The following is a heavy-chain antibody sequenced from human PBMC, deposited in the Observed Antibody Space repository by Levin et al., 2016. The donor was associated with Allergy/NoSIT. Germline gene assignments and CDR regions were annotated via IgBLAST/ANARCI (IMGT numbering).Heavy chain of an antibody. CDR3: AREARVGVDSSGWLYFDL. V-gene: IGHV3-13*05. D-gene: IGHD6-19*01. J-gene: IGHJ2*01. Sequence: GGSLRLSCAASGFTFSAYDMHWVRQATGKGLEWVSAIGEGTEPYYPGSVKGRFTISRENAKNSLYLQIDSLTAGDTAVYYCAREARVGVDSSGWLYFDLWGRGTLVTVSS. CDR1: GFTFSAYD. CDR2: IGEGTEP.